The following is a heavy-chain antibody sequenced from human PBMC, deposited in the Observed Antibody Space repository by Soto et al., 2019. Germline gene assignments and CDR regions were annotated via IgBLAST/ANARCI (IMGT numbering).Heavy chain of an antibody. CDR2: IYYSGST. D-gene: IGHD2-15*01. J-gene: IGHJ4*02. CDR3: ARGLGVLVADTPLLPDY. CDR1: GGSISSSSYY. V-gene: IGHV4-39*01. Sequence: SETLSLTCTVSGGSISSSSYYWGWIRQPPGKGLEWIGSIYYSGSTYYNPSLKSRVTISVDTSKNQFSLKLSSVTAADTAVYYCARGLGVLVADTPLLPDYWGQGTLVTVS.